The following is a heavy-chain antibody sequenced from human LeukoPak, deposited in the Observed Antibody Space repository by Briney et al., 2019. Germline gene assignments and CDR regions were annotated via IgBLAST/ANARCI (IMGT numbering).Heavy chain of an antibody. V-gene: IGHV3-21*01. D-gene: IGHD6-13*01. CDR1: GFTFTSYS. CDR3: ARYIAAAGLDY. CDR2: ISSSSSYI. J-gene: IGHJ4*02. Sequence: GGSLRLSCAASGFTFTSYSMNWVRQAPGKGLEWVSSISSSSSYIYYADSVKGRFTISRDNAKNSLYLQMTSLRAEDTAVYYCARYIAAAGLDYWGQGTLVTVSS.